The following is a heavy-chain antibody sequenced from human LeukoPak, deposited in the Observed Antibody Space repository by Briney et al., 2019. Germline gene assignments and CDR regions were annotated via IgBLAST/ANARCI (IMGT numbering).Heavy chain of an antibody. J-gene: IGHJ4*02. CDR3: ARVPIAAAAHFDY. V-gene: IGHV5-51*01. Sequence: GESLKISCKGSGYNFTSYWIGWVRQTPGKGLEWMGIIYPGDSDTRYSPSFQGQVTISADKSISTAYLQWSSLKASDTAMYYCARVPIAAAAHFDYWGQGTLVTVSS. D-gene: IGHD6-13*01. CDR2: IYPGDSDT. CDR1: GYNFTSYW.